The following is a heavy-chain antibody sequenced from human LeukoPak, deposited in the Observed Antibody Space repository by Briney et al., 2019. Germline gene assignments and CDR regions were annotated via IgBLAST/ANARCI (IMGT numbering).Heavy chain of an antibody. J-gene: IGHJ6*03. CDR1: GYTFTSYG. V-gene: IGHV1-2*02. D-gene: IGHD2-15*01. Sequence: ASVKVSCKASGYTFTSYGISWVRQAPGQGLEWMGWINPNSGGTNYAQKFQGRVTMTRDTSISTAYMELSRLRSDDTAVYYCARASYCSGGSCYSLSHYYYYMDVWGKGTTVTVSS. CDR2: INPNSGGT. CDR3: ARASYCSGGSCYSLSHYYYYMDV.